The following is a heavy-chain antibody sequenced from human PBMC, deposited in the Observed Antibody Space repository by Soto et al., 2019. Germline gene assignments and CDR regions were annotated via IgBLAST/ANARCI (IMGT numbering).Heavy chain of an antibody. CDR1: GGSISSYY. CDR3: ARTRVTYYYGSGSYSGPYFDY. CDR2: IYYSGST. J-gene: IGHJ4*02. Sequence: PSETLSLTCTVSGGSISSYYWSWIRQPPGKGREWIGYIYYSGSTNYNPSLKSRVTISVDTPKNQFSLKLSSVTAADTAVYYCARTRVTYYYGSGSYSGPYFDYWGQGTLVTVSS. V-gene: IGHV4-59*01. D-gene: IGHD3-10*01.